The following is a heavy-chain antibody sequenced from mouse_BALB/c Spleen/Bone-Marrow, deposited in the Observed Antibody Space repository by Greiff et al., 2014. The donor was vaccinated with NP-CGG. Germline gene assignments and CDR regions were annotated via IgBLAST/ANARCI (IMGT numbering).Heavy chain of an antibody. J-gene: IGHJ3*01. Sequence: DVKLQESGAELVKPGASVKLSCTASGFNIKDTYMYWVKQRPEQGLEWIGRIDPANGNTKYDPKFQGKATITADTSSNTAYLQLSSLTSEDTAVYYCAMYYYGSSLFAYWGQGTLVTVSA. CDR2: IDPANGNT. CDR3: AMYYYGSSLFAY. CDR1: GFNIKDTY. D-gene: IGHD1-1*01. V-gene: IGHV14-3*02.